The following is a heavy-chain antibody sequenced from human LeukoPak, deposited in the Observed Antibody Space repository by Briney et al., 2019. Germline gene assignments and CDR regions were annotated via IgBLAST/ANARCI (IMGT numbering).Heavy chain of an antibody. D-gene: IGHD3-22*01. CDR2: ISSSSSSYI. V-gene: IGHV3-21*01. J-gene: IGHJ4*02. CDR1: GFTFSSYS. CDR3: ARGGDRSGYYLDY. Sequence: PGGSLRLSCAASGFTFSSYSMNWVRQAPGKGLEWVSSISSSSSSYIYYADSVKGRFTISRDNAKNSLYLQMNSLRAEDTAVYYCARGGDRSGYYLDYWGQGTLVTVSS.